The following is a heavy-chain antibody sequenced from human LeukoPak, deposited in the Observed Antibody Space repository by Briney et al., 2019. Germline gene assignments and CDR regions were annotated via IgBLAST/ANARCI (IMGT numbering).Heavy chain of an antibody. CDR1: GFTFSSYA. V-gene: IGHV3-30*04. CDR2: ISYDGSNK. J-gene: IGHJ4*02. CDR3: AKDPGYGYLDY. Sequence: GGSLRLSCAASGFTFSSYAMHWVRQAPGKGLEWVAVISYDGSNKYYADSVKGRFTISRDNSKNTLYLQMNSLRAEDTAVYYRAKDPGYGYLDYWGQGTLVTVSS. D-gene: IGHD5-18*01.